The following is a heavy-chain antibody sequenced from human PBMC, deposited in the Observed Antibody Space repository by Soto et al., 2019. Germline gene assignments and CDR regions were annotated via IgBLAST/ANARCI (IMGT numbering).Heavy chain of an antibody. V-gene: IGHV1-18*01. CDR2: ISAYNGNT. Sequence: ASVNVSCKASGYTFTSYAMHSLSQAPGQRHERMGWISAYNGNTHYAQKLQCRVTMTTDTSTSTAYMELRSLSSDDTAVYYCAREPRGRAVWGQGTTVTVSS. J-gene: IGHJ6*02. CDR1: GYTFTSYA. CDR3: AREPRGRAV.